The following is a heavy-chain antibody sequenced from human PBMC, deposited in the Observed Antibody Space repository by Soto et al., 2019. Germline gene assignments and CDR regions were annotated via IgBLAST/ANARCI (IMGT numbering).Heavy chain of an antibody. D-gene: IGHD6-13*01. CDR2: IYYSGNT. V-gene: IGHV4-39*01. CDR1: GGSPGSSGYY. CDR3: ASIAAPGTTHFDF. Sequence: PSETLSLTCTVSGGSPGSSGYYWGWIRQSPGKGLEWIGNIYYSGNTFYNPSLKSRVTISVDTSKNQIYLHLSAVTAADTAIFYCASIAAPGTTHFDFWGQGTLVTVSS. J-gene: IGHJ4*02.